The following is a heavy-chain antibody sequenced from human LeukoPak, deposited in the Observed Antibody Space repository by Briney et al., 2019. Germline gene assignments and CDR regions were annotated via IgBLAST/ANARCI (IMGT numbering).Heavy chain of an antibody. CDR3: ARDSPVTAGPFDP. CDR2: IWYDGSNE. J-gene: IGHJ5*02. CDR1: GITFSSFG. Sequence: GRSLRLSCVASGITFSSFGMHWVRQAPGKGLEWVAFIWYDGSNEYYADSVRGRFTISRDNSKNTLYLQMNSLRGEDTAVYYCARDSPVTAGPFDPWGQGTLVTVSS. D-gene: IGHD4-11*01. V-gene: IGHV3-33*01.